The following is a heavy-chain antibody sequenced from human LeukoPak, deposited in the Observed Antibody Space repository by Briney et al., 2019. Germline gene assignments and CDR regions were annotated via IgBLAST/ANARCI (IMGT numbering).Heavy chain of an antibody. Sequence: SETLSLTCTVSGGSISSGGYYWSWIRQHPGKGLEWIGYIYYSGSTYYNPSLKSRVTISVDTSKNQFSLKLSSVTAADTAVYYCARVSVVRTPHGFDIWGQGTMVTVSS. D-gene: IGHD3-10*01. V-gene: IGHV4-31*03. J-gene: IGHJ3*02. CDR3: ARVSVVRTPHGFDI. CDR1: GGSISSGGYY. CDR2: IYYSGST.